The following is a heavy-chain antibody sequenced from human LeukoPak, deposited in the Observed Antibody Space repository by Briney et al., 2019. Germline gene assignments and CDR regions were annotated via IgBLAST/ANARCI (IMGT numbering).Heavy chain of an antibody. CDR2: ISSSSSYI. V-gene: IGHV3-21*01. J-gene: IGHJ4*02. CDR3: ARDYSSGWCNY. D-gene: IGHD6-19*01. CDR1: GFTFSSYS. Sequence: GGSLRLSCAASGFTFSSYSMNWVRQAPGEGLEWVSSISSSSSYIYYADSVKGRFTISRDNAKNSLYLQMNSLRAEDTAVYYCARDYSSGWCNYWGQGTLVTVSS.